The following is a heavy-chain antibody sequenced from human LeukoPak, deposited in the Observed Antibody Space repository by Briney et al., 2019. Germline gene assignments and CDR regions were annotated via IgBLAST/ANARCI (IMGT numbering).Heavy chain of an antibody. CDR3: AIRYCSGGSCEGYYFDY. V-gene: IGHV1-18*01. Sequence: ASVTVSCKASGYTFTSYGISWVRQAPGQGLEWMGWISAYNGNTNYAQKLQGRVTMTTDTSTSTAYMELRSLRSDDTAVYYCAIRYCSGGSCEGYYFDYWGQGTLVTVSS. J-gene: IGHJ4*02. D-gene: IGHD2-15*01. CDR1: GYTFTSYG. CDR2: ISAYNGNT.